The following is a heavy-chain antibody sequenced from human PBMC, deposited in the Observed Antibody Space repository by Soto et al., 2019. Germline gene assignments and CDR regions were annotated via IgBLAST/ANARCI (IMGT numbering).Heavy chain of an antibody. Sequence: KSSETLSLTCTVSGGSISSGGYYWSWIRQHPGKGLEWIGYIYYSGSTYYNPSLKSRVTISVDTSKNQFSLKLSSVTAADTAVYYCARVNGVVPAYMDVWGQGTTVTVSS. D-gene: IGHD2-2*01. CDR1: GGSISSGGYY. J-gene: IGHJ6*03. CDR2: IYYSGST. V-gene: IGHV4-31*03. CDR3: ARVNGVVPAYMDV.